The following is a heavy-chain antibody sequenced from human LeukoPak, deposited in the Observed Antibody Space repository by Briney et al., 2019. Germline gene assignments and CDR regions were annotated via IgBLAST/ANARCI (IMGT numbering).Heavy chain of an antibody. D-gene: IGHD3-10*01. CDR1: GFTFSSYG. J-gene: IGHJ4*02. CDR3: ARDFHYYGSGSPDY. Sequence: PGGSLRLSCAASGFTFSSYGMHWVRQAPGKGLEWVAVIWYDGSNKYYADSVKGRFTISRDNSKNTLYLQMNSLRAEDTAVYYCARDFHYYGSGSPDYRGQGTLVTVSS. V-gene: IGHV3-33*01. CDR2: IWYDGSNK.